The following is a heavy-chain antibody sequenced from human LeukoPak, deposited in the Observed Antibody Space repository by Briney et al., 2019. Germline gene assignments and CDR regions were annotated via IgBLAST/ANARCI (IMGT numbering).Heavy chain of an antibody. J-gene: IGHJ4*02. D-gene: IGHD3-10*01. CDR3: AREGPGEYFDY. CDR2: INQDGSEK. V-gene: IGHV3-7*01. Sequence: GGSLRLSCAASGFTFSSYWMNWVRQAPGKGLEWVANINQDGSEKYYVDSVKGRFTISRDNGKNSLYLQLNSLRAEDTAVYYCAREGPGEYFDYWGQGTMVTVSS. CDR1: GFTFSSYW.